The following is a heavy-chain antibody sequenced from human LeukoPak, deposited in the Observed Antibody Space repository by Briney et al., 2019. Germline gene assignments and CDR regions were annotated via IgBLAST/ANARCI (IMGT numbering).Heavy chain of an antibody. J-gene: IGHJ4*02. Sequence: GESLRLFCAASGFTFSSYWMHWVRQAPGKVLVWVSRIISDGSSTSYADSVKGRFTISKDNAKNTLYLQMNSLRAEDTAVYYCARGGEYYDFWSGHYCDYWGQGALVTVRS. CDR2: IISDGSST. D-gene: IGHD3-3*01. CDR1: GFTFSSYW. CDR3: ARGGEYYDFWSGHYCDY. V-gene: IGHV3-74*01.